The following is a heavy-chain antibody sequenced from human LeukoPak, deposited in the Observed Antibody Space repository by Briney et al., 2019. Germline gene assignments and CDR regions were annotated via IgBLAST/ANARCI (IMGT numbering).Heavy chain of an antibody. V-gene: IGHV4-39*01. D-gene: IGHD1-26*01. CDR1: GGSISSSSYY. CDR2: IYYSGST. Sequence: ASETLSLTCTVSGGSISSSSYYWGWIRQPPGKGLEWIGGIYYSGSTYYNPSLKSRVTISVDTSKNQFSLKLSSVTAADTAVYYCARKGRGSYLYYFDYWGQGTLVTVSS. CDR3: ARKGRGSYLYYFDY. J-gene: IGHJ4*02.